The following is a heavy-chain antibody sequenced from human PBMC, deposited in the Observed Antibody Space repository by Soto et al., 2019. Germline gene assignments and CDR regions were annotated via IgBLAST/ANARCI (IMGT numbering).Heavy chain of an antibody. CDR3: VKGHSDSYDDFDY. CDR2: IRGSGGDT. D-gene: IGHD3-22*01. Sequence: EVQLLESGGGLVQPGGSLRLSCAASGFTFSFCAMSWVRQAPGKVLKWVSSIRGSGGDTYYADSVRGRFTISRDNSKNTLSLQLNSLRVEDTAGYYCVKGHSDSYDDFDYWGQGNLVTVSS. CDR1: GFTFSFCA. V-gene: IGHV3-23*01. J-gene: IGHJ4*02.